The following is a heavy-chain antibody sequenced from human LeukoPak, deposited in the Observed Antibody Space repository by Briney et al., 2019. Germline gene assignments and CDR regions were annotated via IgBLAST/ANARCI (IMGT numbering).Heavy chain of an antibody. CDR1: GGFIGSSSYY. CDR2: IYYSWNT. V-gene: IGHV4-39*07. D-gene: IGHD3-22*01. J-gene: IGHJ6*02. Sequence: SDTLSLICTVSGGFIGSSSYYWAWIRQPAGRGLEWFVRIYYSWNTYYNPPLKSRVTISVDSSKNQFSLKLSSVTAADTAVYYCASGWVETEYYDRSFGMDVWGQGTTVTVSS. CDR3: ASGWVETEYYDRSFGMDV.